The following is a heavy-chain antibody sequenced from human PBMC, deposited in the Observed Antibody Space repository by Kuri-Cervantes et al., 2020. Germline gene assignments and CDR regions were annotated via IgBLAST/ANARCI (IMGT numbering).Heavy chain of an antibody. J-gene: IGHJ4*02. Sequence: SETLSLTCTVSGDSFSGNFYWAWIRQPPGTGLERIGTNNLHYNPSLKSRLTISVDTSKNQFSLRLNSVTAADTAVYYCARHLRPRTISTPLDYWGQGTLVTVSS. CDR1: GDSFSGNFY. D-gene: IGHD2-2*01. CDR2: NNL. V-gene: IGHV4-39*01. CDR3: ARHLRPRTISTPLDY.